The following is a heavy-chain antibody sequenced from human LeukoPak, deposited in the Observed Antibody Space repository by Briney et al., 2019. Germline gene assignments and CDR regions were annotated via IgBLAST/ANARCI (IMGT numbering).Heavy chain of an antibody. J-gene: IGHJ5*02. CDR3: AKVTFEGVDP. D-gene: IGHD2/OR15-2a*01. CDR1: AFTFSRYV. V-gene: IGHV3-23*01. Sequence: GGSLRLSCAASAFTFSRYVMIWVRQAPGKGLEWVSGISVSGGSTYYADSVKGRFTISRGNSKNTLYLQMNSLRAEDTAVYYCAKVTFEGVDPWGQGTLVTVSS. CDR2: ISVSGGST.